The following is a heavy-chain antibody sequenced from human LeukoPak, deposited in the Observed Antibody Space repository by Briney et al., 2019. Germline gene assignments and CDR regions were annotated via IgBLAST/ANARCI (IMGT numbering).Heavy chain of an antibody. Sequence: ASVKVSCKASRYTFTGYYMHWVRQAPGQGLEWMGRINPNSGGTNYAQKFQGRVTMTRDTSISTAYMELSRLRSDDTAVYYCARRCDILTGLNWFDPWGQGTLVTVSS. CDR1: RYTFTGYY. V-gene: IGHV1-2*06. D-gene: IGHD3-9*01. J-gene: IGHJ5*02. CDR2: INPNSGGT. CDR3: ARRCDILTGLNWFDP.